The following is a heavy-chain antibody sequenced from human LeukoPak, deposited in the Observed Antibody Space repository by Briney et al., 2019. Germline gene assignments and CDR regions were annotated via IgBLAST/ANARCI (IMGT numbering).Heavy chain of an antibody. CDR3: ARDRYGTL. J-gene: IGHJ4*02. V-gene: IGHV4-59*01. Sequence: SETLSLICTVSGGSISSYYWSWIRQPPGKALQWIGHIYNTGSANYNPSLKSRVTMSVDTSKNQFSLRLTSLTAADTAVYYCARDRYGTLWGQGTLVAVSS. CDR2: IYNTGSA. CDR1: GGSISSYY. D-gene: IGHD4-17*01.